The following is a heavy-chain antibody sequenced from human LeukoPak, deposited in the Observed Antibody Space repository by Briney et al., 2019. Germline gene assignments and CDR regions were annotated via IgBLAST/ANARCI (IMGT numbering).Heavy chain of an antibody. Sequence: SVKVSCKASGGTFSNYAISWVRQAPRQGLEWMGGIIPIFDTADNAQKFQGRLAITADESTSTAYMELSSLRAEDTAVYYCARDLLGSATSYSSGAWDYWGQGTLVTVSS. V-gene: IGHV1-69*13. CDR1: GGTFSNYA. J-gene: IGHJ4*02. CDR2: IIPIFDTA. CDR3: ARDLLGSATSYSSGAWDY. D-gene: IGHD3-9*01.